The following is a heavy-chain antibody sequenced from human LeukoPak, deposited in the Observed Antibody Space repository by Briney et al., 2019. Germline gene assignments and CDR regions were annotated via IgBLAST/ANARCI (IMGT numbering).Heavy chain of an antibody. CDR1: GYTFTGYY. J-gene: IGHJ3*02. CDR2: INPNSGGT. Sequence: ASVKVSCKASGYTFTGYYMHWVRQAPGQGLGWMGWINPNSGGTNYAQKFQGRVTMTRDTSISTAYMELSRLRSDDTAVYYCATVVIPPEGAFDIWGQGTMVTVSS. D-gene: IGHD3-22*01. CDR3: ATVVIPPEGAFDI. V-gene: IGHV1-2*02.